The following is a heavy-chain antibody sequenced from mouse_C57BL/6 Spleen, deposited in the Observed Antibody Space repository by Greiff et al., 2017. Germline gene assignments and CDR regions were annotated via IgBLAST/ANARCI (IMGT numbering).Heavy chain of an antibody. CDR2: IYPRSGNT. V-gene: IGHV1-81*01. CDR3: ARFYYYGSSYVVYAMDY. D-gene: IGHD1-1*01. J-gene: IGHJ4*01. CDR1: GYTFTSYG. Sequence: QVHVKQSGAELARPGASVKLSCKASGYTFTSYGISWVKQRTGQGLEWIGEIYPRSGNTYYNEKFKGKATLTADKSSSTADMELRSLTSEDSAVYFCARFYYYGSSYVVYAMDYWGQGTSVTVSS.